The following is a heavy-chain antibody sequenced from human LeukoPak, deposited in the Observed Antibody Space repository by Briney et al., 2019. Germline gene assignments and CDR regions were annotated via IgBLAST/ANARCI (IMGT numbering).Heavy chain of an antibody. CDR3: ARDAPGQSYFDY. D-gene: IGHD2-2*01. J-gene: IGHJ4*02. CDR2: TYYRSKWQN. Sequence: SQTLSLTCAISGDSVFGNRAVWNWIRQSPSRGLEWLGRTYYRSKWQNHYAVSVQSRITINPDTSKNQFSPHLNSVTPEDTAVYYCARDAPGQSYFDYWGQGTLVTVSS. V-gene: IGHV6-1*01. CDR1: GDSVFGNRAV.